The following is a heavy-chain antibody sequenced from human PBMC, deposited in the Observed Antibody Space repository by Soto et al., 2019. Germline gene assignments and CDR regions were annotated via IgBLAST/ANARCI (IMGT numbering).Heavy chain of an antibody. V-gene: IGHV4-31*03. CDR3: ARSAESLGGGWFDP. CDR2: IYFTGTT. CDR1: GGSISTGGDGDY. J-gene: IGHJ5*02. Sequence: QVQLQESGPGLVKPSQTLSLSCTVSGGSISTGGDGDYWTWIRQRPEKGLEWIGYIYFTGTTYYNPSLQSRVTISVDTSKNQFSLKLTSVTAADTAVYYCARSAESLGGGWFDPWGQGTLVTVSS. D-gene: IGHD3-16*01.